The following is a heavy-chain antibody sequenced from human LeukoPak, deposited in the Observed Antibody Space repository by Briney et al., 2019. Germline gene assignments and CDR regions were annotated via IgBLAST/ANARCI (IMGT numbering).Heavy chain of an antibody. V-gene: IGHV3-21*01. J-gene: IGHJ3*02. Sequence: PGGSLRLSCAASGFTFSSYAMSWVRQAPGKGLEWVSFISTSSSYIYYADSVKGRFTISRDNAKNSLYLQMNSLRAEDTAVYYCARDLRPYSGYNDLAFDIWGQGTMVTVSS. CDR1: GFTFSSYA. CDR2: ISTSSSYI. D-gene: IGHD5-12*01. CDR3: ARDLRPYSGYNDLAFDI.